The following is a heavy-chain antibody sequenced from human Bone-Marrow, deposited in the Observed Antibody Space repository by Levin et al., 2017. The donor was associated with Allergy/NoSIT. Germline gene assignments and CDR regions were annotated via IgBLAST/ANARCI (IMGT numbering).Heavy chain of an antibody. D-gene: IGHD1-7*01. CDR3: ARDSLHWYNWNYGPYFDY. CDR2: ISYDGSNK. J-gene: IGHJ4*02. Sequence: TGGSLRLSCAASGFTFSSYAMHWVRQAPGKGLEWVAVISYDGSNKYYADSVKGRFTISRDNSKNTLYLQMNSLRAEDTAVYYCARDSLHWYNWNYGPYFDYWGQGTLVTVSS. V-gene: IGHV3-30*04. CDR1: GFTFSSYA.